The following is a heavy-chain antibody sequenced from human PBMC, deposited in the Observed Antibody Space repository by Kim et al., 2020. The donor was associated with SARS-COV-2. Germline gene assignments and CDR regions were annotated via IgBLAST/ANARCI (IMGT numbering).Heavy chain of an antibody. CDR1: GYTFTSYT. D-gene: IGHD2-15*01. Sequence: ASVKVSCKASGYTFTSYTISWVRQAPGQGLEWMGRISVYNGNTNYAQKFQGRVTMTTDTSTSTAYMELRSLRSDDTAVYYCARLYCSGGSCLYGMDVWGQGTTVTVSS. CDR3: ARLYCSGGSCLYGMDV. J-gene: IGHJ6*02. V-gene: IGHV1-18*01. CDR2: ISVYNGNT.